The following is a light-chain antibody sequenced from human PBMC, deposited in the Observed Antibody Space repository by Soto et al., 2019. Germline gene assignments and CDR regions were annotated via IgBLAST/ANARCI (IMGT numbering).Light chain of an antibody. V-gene: IGKV3-20*01. J-gene: IGKJ1*01. CDR3: QQYSIWRT. CDR2: GAS. Sequence: EIVLTQSPGTLSLSPGERATLSCRASQSVSNNYLAWYQQKPGQAPRLLIYGASNRDTGIPDRFSGSGSGTDFTLTISSLEPEDFAVYFCQQYSIWRTFGQVTKVDIK. CDR1: QSVSNNY.